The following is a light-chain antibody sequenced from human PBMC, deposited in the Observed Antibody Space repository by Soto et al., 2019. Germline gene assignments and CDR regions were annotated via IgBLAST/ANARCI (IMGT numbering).Light chain of an antibody. CDR3: QQYDSDSST. V-gene: IGKV1-5*03. Sequence: DIQMTQSPSTLSASVGDRVTITCRASQNINNWLAWYQQKPGKAPKLLIYEASSLLSGVPSRFSGSGSGTEFTLTIRSLQPDDFAAYYCQQYDSDSSTFGQGTKLDI. CDR2: EAS. CDR1: QNINNW. J-gene: IGKJ2*01.